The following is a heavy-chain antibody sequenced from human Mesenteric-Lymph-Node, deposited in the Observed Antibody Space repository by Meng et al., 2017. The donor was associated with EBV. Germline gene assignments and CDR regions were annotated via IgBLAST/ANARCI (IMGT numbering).Heavy chain of an antibody. J-gene: IGHJ4*02. CDR3: ARVGQWLPIDY. CDR2: IYHSGST. D-gene: IGHD6-19*01. V-gene: IGHV4-4*02. Sequence: ERGQGPVKPLGTLSLTCAVSGGSISSSNWWSWVRQPPGKGLEWIGEIYHSGSTNYNPSLKSRVTISVDKSKNQFSLNLSSVTAADTAVYYCARVGQWLPIDYWGQGTLVTVSS. CDR1: GGSISSSNW.